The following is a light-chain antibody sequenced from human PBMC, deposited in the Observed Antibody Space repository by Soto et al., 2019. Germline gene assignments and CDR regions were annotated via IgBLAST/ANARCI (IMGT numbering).Light chain of an antibody. CDR3: HQYGSSPLT. CDR2: GAS. V-gene: IGKV3-20*01. CDR1: QSVSNNY. Sequence: EIVLTQSPGTLSLSPGERATLSCRASQSVSNNYLAWYQQKPGQAPRRLIYGASRRATGIPDRFSGSGSGTDFTLTNSGLEPEDFAVYSCHQYGSSPLTFGGGTKVEIK. J-gene: IGKJ4*01.